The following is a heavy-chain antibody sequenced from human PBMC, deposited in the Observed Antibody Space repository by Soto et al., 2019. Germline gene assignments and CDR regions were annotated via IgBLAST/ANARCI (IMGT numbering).Heavy chain of an antibody. CDR2: ISSSGSTI. V-gene: IGHV3-11*01. CDR1: GFTFSDYY. CDR3: ARDALGYCSSTSCYEGWYFDL. J-gene: IGHJ2*01. D-gene: IGHD2-2*01. Sequence: QVQLVESGGGLVKPGGSLRLSCAASGFTFSDYYMSWIRQAPGKGLEWVSYISSSGSTIYYADSVKGRFTISRDNAKNSLYLQMNSLRAEDTAVYYCARDALGYCSSTSCYEGWYFDLWGRDTLVTVSS.